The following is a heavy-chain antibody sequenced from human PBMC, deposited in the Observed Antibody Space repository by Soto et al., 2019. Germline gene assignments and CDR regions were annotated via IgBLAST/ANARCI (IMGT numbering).Heavy chain of an antibody. D-gene: IGHD4-4*01. J-gene: IGHJ5*02. Sequence: PSETLSLTCTVSGGSISSSYWTWIRQPPGNGLEWIGYIYYSGSTDYNPSLKSRVTISVDTSKNQFSLKLSSVTAADTAVYYCARGWLQLISWGQGTLVTVSS. CDR1: GGSISSSY. CDR2: IYYSGST. V-gene: IGHV4-59*08. CDR3: ARGWLQLIS.